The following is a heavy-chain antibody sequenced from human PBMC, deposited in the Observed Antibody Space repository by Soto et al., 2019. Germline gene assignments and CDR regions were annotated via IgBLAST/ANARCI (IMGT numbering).Heavy chain of an antibody. CDR3: AKARYLDNDSRVYLFQH. Sequence: GASLRPSYRRSGFACRFHCMPWHRQTPRKGLEWVSAISRYGDITYYADSVEGRFSISRDNSKNTLYLQMNSLRAEDTAVYYCAKARYLDNDSRVYLFQHCCQGALVTASS. CDR1: GFACRFHC. CDR2: ISRYGDIT. J-gene: IGHJ1*01. D-gene: IGHD3-22*01. V-gene: IGHV3-23*01.